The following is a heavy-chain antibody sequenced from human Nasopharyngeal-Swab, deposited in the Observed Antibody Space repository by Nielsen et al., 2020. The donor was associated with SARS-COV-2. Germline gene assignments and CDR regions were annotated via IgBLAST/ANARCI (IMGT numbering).Heavy chain of an antibody. CDR3: AKDMGVAALDY. D-gene: IGHD6-6*01. V-gene: IGHV3-43*01. CDR1: GFTFDDYT. Sequence: GSLKISCAASGFTFDDYTMHWVRQAPGKGLEWVSLISWDGGSTYYADSVKGRFTISRDNSKNSLYLQMNSLRTEDTALYYCAKDMGVAALDYWGQGTLVTVSS. CDR2: ISWDGGST. J-gene: IGHJ4*02.